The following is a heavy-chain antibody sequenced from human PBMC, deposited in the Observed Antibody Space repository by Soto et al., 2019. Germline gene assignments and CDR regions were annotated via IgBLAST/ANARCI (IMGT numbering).Heavy chain of an antibody. CDR3: ARDLLAANY. CDR1: GYTFTSSY. D-gene: IGHD2-15*01. CDR2: INPNGGST. V-gene: IGHV1-46*04. Sequence: QVQLVQSGAEVKKPGASVKLSCKASGYTFTSSYVHWVRQAPGQGLEWVAIINPNGGSTNYAQELQGRVTVTRDTSTSTVFMELSSLHSDDTAVYYCARDLLAANYWGQGTLVTVSS. J-gene: IGHJ4*02.